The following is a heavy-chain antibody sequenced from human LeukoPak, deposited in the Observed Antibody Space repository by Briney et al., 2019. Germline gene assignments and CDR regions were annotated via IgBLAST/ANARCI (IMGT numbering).Heavy chain of an antibody. CDR2: INPSGGST. CDR3: ARDHPLLWFGELLQQQRYNWFDP. Sequence: ASVKVSCKASGYTFTSYYMHWVRQAPGQGLEWMGIINPSGGSTSYAQKFQGRVTVTRDTSTSTVYMELSSLRSEDTAVYYCARDHPLLWFGELLQQQRYNWFDPWGQGTLVTVSS. V-gene: IGHV1-46*03. CDR1: GYTFTSYY. D-gene: IGHD3-10*01. J-gene: IGHJ5*02.